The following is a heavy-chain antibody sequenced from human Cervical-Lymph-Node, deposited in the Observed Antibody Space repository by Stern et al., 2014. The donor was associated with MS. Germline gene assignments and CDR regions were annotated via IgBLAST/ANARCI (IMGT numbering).Heavy chain of an antibody. CDR3: ARVLVVPAAILYYYGMDV. Sequence: VQLVESGAEVKKPGASVKVSCKASGYTFTSYGISWVRQAPGQGLEWMGWISAYNGNTNYAQKLQGRVTMTPDTSTSTAYMELRSLRSDDTAVYYCARVLVVPAAILYYYGMDVWGQGTTVTVSS. J-gene: IGHJ6*02. V-gene: IGHV1-18*01. D-gene: IGHD2-2*01. CDR1: GYTFTSYG. CDR2: ISAYNGNT.